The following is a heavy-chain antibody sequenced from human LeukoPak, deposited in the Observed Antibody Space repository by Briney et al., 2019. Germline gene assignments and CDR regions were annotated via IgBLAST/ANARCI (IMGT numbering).Heavy chain of an antibody. V-gene: IGHV1-2*02. Sequence: GASEKVSCKASAYTFTGYYMHWVRQAPGQGLEWMGWINPDSGGTNYAQKFQGRVTMTRDTSISTAYMEVSRLRSDDTAVYYCAREGSGWYGNFDYWGQGTLVTVSS. J-gene: IGHJ4*02. CDR3: AREGSGWYGNFDY. CDR1: AYTFTGYY. CDR2: INPDSGGT. D-gene: IGHD6-19*01.